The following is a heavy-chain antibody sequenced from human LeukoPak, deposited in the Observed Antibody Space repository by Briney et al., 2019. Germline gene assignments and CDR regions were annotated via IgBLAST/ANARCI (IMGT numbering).Heavy chain of an antibody. CDR1: GGSFSGYY. CDR2: INHSGST. Sequence: SETLSLTCAVYGGSFSGYYWSWIRQPPPEALEGIGEINHSGSTNYNPSLKSRVTISVDTSKNQFSLKLTSVTAADTAVYYCARVISGLLWFGELSPHHYFDYWGQGTLVTVSS. V-gene: IGHV4-34*01. D-gene: IGHD3-10*01. CDR3: ARVISGLLWFGELSPHHYFDY. J-gene: IGHJ4*02.